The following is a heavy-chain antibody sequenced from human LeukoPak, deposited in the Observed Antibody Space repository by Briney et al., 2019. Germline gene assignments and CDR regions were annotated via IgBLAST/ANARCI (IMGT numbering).Heavy chain of an antibody. D-gene: IGHD3-10*01. CDR3: ARHLPRGPQRY. CDR1: GGSISSGGYY. J-gene: IGHJ4*02. Sequence: PSETLSLTCTVSGGSISSGGYYWSWIRQPPGKGLEWIGYIYHSGSTYYNPSLKSRVTISVDRSKNQFSLKLSSVTAADTAVYYCARHLPRGPQRYWGQGTLVTVSS. V-gene: IGHV4-30-2*01. CDR2: IYHSGST.